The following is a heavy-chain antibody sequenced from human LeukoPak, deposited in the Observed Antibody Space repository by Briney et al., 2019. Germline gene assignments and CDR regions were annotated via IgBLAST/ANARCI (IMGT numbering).Heavy chain of an antibody. CDR1: GGSISSYY. CDR3: ARRLRNNYYDSSDAFDI. CDR2: IYYSGST. J-gene: IGHJ3*02. D-gene: IGHD3-22*01. V-gene: IGHV4-59*08. Sequence: SETLSLTCTVSGGSISSYYWSWIRQPPGKGLEWIGYIYYSGSTNYNPSLKSRVTISVDTSKNQFSLKLSSVTAADTAVYYCARRLRNNYYDSSDAFDIWGQGTMVTVS.